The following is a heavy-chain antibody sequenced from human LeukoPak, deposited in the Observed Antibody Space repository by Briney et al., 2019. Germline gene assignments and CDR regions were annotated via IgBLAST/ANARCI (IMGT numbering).Heavy chain of an antibody. Sequence: SVKVSCKASGGTFSSYAISWVRQAPGQGLEWMGRIIPIFGTANYAQKFQGRVTTTTDESTSTAYMELSSLRSEDTAVYYCATYYYDSSGTFDYWGQGTLVTVSS. D-gene: IGHD3-22*01. CDR1: GGTFSSYA. CDR2: IIPIFGTA. CDR3: ATYYYDSSGTFDY. V-gene: IGHV1-69*05. J-gene: IGHJ4*02.